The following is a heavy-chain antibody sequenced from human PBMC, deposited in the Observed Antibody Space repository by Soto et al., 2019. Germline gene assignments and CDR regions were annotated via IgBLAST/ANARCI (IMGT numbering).Heavy chain of an antibody. CDR2: IDPSDSYT. CDR3: ARHVFRSYRAYYYGMDI. J-gene: IGHJ6*02. V-gene: IGHV5-10-1*01. CDR1: GYSFTGYW. D-gene: IGHD1-26*01. Sequence: PGESLKISCKGSGYSFTGYWISWVRQMPGKGLEWMGRIDPSDSYTNYSPSFQGHVTISADKSISTAYLQWSSLKASDTAMYYCARHVFRSYRAYYYGMDIWGQGTTVTVSS.